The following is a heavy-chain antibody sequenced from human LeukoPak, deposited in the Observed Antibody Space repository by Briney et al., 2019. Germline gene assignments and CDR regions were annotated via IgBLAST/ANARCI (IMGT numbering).Heavy chain of an antibody. V-gene: IGHV3-23*01. CDR3: ARIIYGSGSSLAY. CDR1: GFTFSSFA. J-gene: IGHJ4*02. Sequence: PGGSLRLSYAASGFTFSSFAMSWVRQAPGKGLEWVSTISGSGGTTFYVDSVKGRFTISRDNSKNTLYLQMNSLRAEDTAVYYCARIIYGSGSSLAYCGQGTLVTVSS. CDR2: ISGSGGTT. D-gene: IGHD3-10*01.